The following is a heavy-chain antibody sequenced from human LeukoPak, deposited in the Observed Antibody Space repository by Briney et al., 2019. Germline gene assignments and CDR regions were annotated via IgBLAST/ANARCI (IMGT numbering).Heavy chain of an antibody. CDR2: ISSSGNFI. Sequence: GGSLRLSCAASGFTFSSYEMSWVRQAPGKGLEWVSYISSSGNFIYYADSVKGRFTISRDNAKNSLYLQMNSLRADDTAVYYCARYCSSASCYVPYFDYWGQGTLVTVSS. V-gene: IGHV3-48*03. J-gene: IGHJ4*02. CDR1: GFTFSSYE. D-gene: IGHD2-2*01. CDR3: ARYCSSASCYVPYFDY.